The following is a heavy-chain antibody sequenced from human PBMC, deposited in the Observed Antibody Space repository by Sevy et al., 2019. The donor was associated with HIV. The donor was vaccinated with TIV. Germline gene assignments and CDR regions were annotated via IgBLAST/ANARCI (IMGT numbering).Heavy chain of an antibody. V-gene: IGHV3-49*04. D-gene: IGHD6-13*01. CDR2: LKSDVYGGKV. CDR3: TRWKAAQSIFGY. CDR1: GFTFGDYC. Sequence: GGSLRLSCTASGFTFGDYCMSWVRQAPGKGLEWVAFLKSDVYGGKVDHAASVRGRFVISRDDSKTIAYLQMNDLKTEVTGVYYCTRWKAAQSIFGYWGQGALVTVSS. J-gene: IGHJ4*02.